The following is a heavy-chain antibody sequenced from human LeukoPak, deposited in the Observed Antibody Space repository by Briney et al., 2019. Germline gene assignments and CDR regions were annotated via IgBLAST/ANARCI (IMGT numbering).Heavy chain of an antibody. J-gene: IGHJ4*02. CDR2: IWYDGSNK. CDR3: ARDTMITFGGVIAPDY. Sequence: PGGSLRLSCAASGFTFSSYGMHWVRQAPGKGLEWVAFIWYDGSNKYYADSVKGRFTISRDNSKNTLYLQMNSLRAEDTAVYYCARDTMITFGGVIAPDYWGQGTLVAVSS. D-gene: IGHD3-16*02. CDR1: GFTFSSYG. V-gene: IGHV3-33*01.